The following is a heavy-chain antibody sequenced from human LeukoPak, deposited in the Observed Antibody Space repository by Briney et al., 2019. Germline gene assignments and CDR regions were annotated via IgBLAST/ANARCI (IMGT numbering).Heavy chain of an antibody. V-gene: IGHV5-51*01. CDR2: VFPGDSDT. CDR1: GYTFTNYW. J-gene: IGHJ4*02. D-gene: IGHD1-14*01. Sequence: GESLKISCQGSGYTFTNYWIGWVRQMPGRGLEWMGIVFPGDSDTSYSPSFQGQVTVSADKSISTAYLQWSSLKASDTAIYYCARISINHHYYFDSWGQGTLVTVSS. CDR3: ARISINHHYYFDS.